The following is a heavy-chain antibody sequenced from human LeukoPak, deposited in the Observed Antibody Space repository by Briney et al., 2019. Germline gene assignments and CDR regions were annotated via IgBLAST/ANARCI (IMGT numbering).Heavy chain of an antibody. CDR3: ARELHVERDDY. V-gene: IGHV1-18*01. CDR1: GFVFTGYG. Sequence: GASVKVSCKASGFVFTGYGFTWVRQAPGQGLEWMGWISASDGKIHYSERHQGRMTMSTDTVTSTVYMELRSLRSDDTAVYYCARELHVERDDYWGQGTLVTVSS. J-gene: IGHJ4*02. D-gene: IGHD1-1*01. CDR2: ISASDGKI.